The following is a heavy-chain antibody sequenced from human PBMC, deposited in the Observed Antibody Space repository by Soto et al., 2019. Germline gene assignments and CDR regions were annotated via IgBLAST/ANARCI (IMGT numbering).Heavy chain of an antibody. CDR2: ISYDGSNK. D-gene: IGHD1-26*01. J-gene: IGHJ4*02. CDR1: GFTFSSYA. CDR3: ARGRELETAFFDY. V-gene: IGHV3-30-3*01. Sequence: GGSLRLSCAASGFTFSSYAMHWFRQAPGKGLEWVAVISYDGSNKYYADSVKGRFTISRDNSKNTLYLQMNSLRAEDTAVYYCARGRELETAFFDYWGQGTLVTVSS.